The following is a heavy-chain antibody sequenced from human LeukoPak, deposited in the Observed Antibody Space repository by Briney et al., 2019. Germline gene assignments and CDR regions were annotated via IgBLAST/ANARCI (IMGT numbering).Heavy chain of an antibody. J-gene: IGHJ3*02. CDR3: ARRGHDYGDSNDAFDI. CDR2: ITSSGGSA. V-gene: IGHV3-23*01. CDR1: GFTFSSYA. D-gene: IGHD4-17*01. Sequence: GGSLRLSCAASGFTFSSYAMSWVRQTPGQGLEWVSSITSSGGSAFYADSVKGRFTISRDNSKNTLYLQMNSLRAEDTALYYCARRGHDYGDSNDAFDIWGQGTMVTVSS.